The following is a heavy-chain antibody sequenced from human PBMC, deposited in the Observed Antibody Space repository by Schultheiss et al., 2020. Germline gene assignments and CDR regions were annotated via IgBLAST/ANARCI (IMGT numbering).Heavy chain of an antibody. D-gene: IGHD3-22*01. CDR1: GFTFSSYS. CDR2: IWYDGSNK. Sequence: GGSLRLSCAASGFTFSSYSMHWVRQAPGKGLEWVAVIWYDGSNKYYADSVKGRFTISRDNARNSLYLQMNSLRDEDTAVYYCAKDLHTYYYDSSGYHDYWGQGSLVTVSS. J-gene: IGHJ4*02. CDR3: AKDLHTYYYDSSGYHDY. V-gene: IGHV3-33*06.